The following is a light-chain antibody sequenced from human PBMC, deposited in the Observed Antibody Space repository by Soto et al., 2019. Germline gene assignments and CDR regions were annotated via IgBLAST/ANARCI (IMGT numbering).Light chain of an antibody. V-gene: IGKV3-20*01. Sequence: EIVLTQSPDTLSLSPGERATLSCRASQSLSSNSLAWYQQKPGQSPRLLIYSASSRATGIPDRFSGSGSGTDFTLTISRLEPEDFAVYYCQQYGSSPWTFGQGTKVDIK. J-gene: IGKJ1*01. CDR2: SAS. CDR1: QSLSSNS. CDR3: QQYGSSPWT.